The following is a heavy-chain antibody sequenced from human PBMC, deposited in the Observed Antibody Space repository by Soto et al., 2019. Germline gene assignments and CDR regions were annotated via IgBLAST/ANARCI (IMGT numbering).Heavy chain of an antibody. Sequence: QVQLVQSGAEVKKPGASVKVSCKASGYTFTGYYMHWVRQAPGQGLEWLGWINPKSGGTNYAEKFQGWVTMTRDTSISTAYMELGRLTSDDTAVYYCATQRDYGDYGAFDYWGQGTLVTVSS. CDR3: ATQRDYGDYGAFDY. V-gene: IGHV1-2*04. CDR2: INPKSGGT. D-gene: IGHD4-17*01. J-gene: IGHJ4*02. CDR1: GYTFTGYY.